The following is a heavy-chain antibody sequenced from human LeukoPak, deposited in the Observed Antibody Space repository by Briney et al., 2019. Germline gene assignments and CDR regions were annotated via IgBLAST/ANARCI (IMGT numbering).Heavy chain of an antibody. V-gene: IGHV3-74*01. CDR2: ISTDGSIT. D-gene: IGHD3-16*01. J-gene: IGHJ4*02. CDR3: ARGLGGVTTY. CDR1: GFTFSDYW. Sequence: GGSLRLSCAASGFTFSDYWIHWVRQAPGKGLVWVSRISTDGSITTYADSVKGRFTISRDNAKNTLYLQMNCLRAEDTAVYYCARGLGGVTTYWGQGTLVTVSS.